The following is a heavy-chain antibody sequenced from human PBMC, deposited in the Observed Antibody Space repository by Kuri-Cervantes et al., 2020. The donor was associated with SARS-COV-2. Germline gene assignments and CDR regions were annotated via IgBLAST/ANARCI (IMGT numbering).Heavy chain of an antibody. Sequence: ETPSLNCAASGFTVSSNYMSWVRQAPGKGQEWVSVIYSGGSTYYADPVKGRFTISRDNSKNTLYLQMNSLRAEDTAVYHCVKCRDYDIAAGEVVGVDVWSQGTTVTVSS. CDR2: IYSGGST. CDR3: VKCRDYDIAAGEVVGVDV. CDR1: GFTVSSNY. J-gene: IGHJ6*02. V-gene: IGHV3-53*01. D-gene: IGHD6-6*01.